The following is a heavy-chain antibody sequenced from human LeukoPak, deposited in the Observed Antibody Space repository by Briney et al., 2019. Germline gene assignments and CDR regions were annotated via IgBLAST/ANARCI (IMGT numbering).Heavy chain of an antibody. J-gene: IGHJ4*02. Sequence: PGGSLRLSCAASAFTFSSHSMNWVRQAPGKGLEWISYISSSSTVIYYADSVKGRFTISRENARNSLYLQMNSLRAGDTAVYYCARAVPMARGINYFDYWGQGTLVTVSS. V-gene: IGHV3-48*01. CDR3: ARAVPMARGINYFDY. CDR2: ISSSSTVI. CDR1: AFTFSSHS. D-gene: IGHD3-10*01.